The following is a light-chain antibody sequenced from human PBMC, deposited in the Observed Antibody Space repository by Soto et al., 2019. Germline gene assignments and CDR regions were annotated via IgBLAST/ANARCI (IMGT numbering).Light chain of an antibody. CDR1: EGVRSN. J-gene: IGKJ4*01. CDR3: QQYDNYPLT. Sequence: EVVMTQSPATLSVSPGEVATLSCRASEGVRSNLAWYQQTPGQAPRLLIHGASTRAAGIPARFSGSGSGTEFTLTITSLQSEDFATYYCQQYDNYPLTFGGGTKVDIK. CDR2: GAS. V-gene: IGKV3-15*01.